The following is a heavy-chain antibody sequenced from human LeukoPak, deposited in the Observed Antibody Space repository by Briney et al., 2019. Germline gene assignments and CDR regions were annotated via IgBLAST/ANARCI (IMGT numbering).Heavy chain of an antibody. Sequence: SETLSLTCTVSGGSISSYYWSWIRQPPGKGLEWIGYIYTSGSTNYNPSLKSRVTISVDTSKNQFSLKLSSVTAADTAVYYCARNTAMVYYYMDVWGKGTTVTVSS. D-gene: IGHD5-18*01. CDR3: ARNTAMVYYYMDV. CDR1: GGSISSYY. J-gene: IGHJ6*03. CDR2: IYTSGST. V-gene: IGHV4-4*09.